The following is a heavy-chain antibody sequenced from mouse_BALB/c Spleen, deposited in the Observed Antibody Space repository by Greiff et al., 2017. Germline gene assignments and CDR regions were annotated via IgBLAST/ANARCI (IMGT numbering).Heavy chain of an antibody. CDR3: ARSHAYYFDY. Sequence: QVQLQQSGAELARPGASVKLSCKASGYTFTSYWMQWVKQRPGQGLEWIGAIYPGDGDTRYTQKFKGKATLTADKSSSTAYMQLSSLASEDSAVYYCARSHAYYFDYWGQGTTLTVSS. V-gene: IGHV1-87*01. CDR1: GYTFTSYW. J-gene: IGHJ2*01. CDR2: IYPGDGDT.